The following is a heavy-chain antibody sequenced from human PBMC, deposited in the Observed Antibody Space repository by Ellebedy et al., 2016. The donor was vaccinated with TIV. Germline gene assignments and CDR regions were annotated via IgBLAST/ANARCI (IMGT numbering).Heavy chain of an antibody. J-gene: IGHJ4*02. V-gene: IGHV3-66*01. CDR2: IYSGGST. D-gene: IGHD2-15*01. Sequence: GESLKISCEVSGFTVSNNYMTWVRQAPGKGLEWVSVIYSGGSTYYADSVKGRFTISRDNSKNTLYLQMNSLRAEDTAVYYCARATPGGYWGQGTLVTVSS. CDR1: GFTVSNNY. CDR3: ARATPGGY.